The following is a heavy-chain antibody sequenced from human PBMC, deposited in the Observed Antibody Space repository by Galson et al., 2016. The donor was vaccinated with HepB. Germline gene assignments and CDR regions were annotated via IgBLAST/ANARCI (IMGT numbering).Heavy chain of an antibody. J-gene: IGHJ6*02. Sequence: YTLTDYYIHWVRQAPGQGLEWMGWINPNSGGTNYAQKFQGRVTMTRDTSISTAYMELSGLKSDDTAVYYCARVFTMVRGVTNTFYYYGMDVWGQGTTVTVSS. CDR2: INPNSGGT. V-gene: IGHV1-2*02. D-gene: IGHD3-10*01. CDR1: YTLTDYY. CDR3: ARVFTMVRGVTNTFYYYGMDV.